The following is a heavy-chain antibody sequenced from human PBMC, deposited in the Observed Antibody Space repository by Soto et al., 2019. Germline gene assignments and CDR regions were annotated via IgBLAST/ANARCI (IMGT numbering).Heavy chain of an antibody. D-gene: IGHD5-12*01. J-gene: IGHJ4*02. CDR2: ISAYNGNT. V-gene: IGHV1-18*01. Sequence: QVQLVQSGAEVKKPGASVKVSCKASGYTFTSYGISWVRQAPGQGLEWMGWISAYNGNTNYAQKLQGRVTMTTDPSTSTAYMELRSLRSDDTAVYYCARVDVDIVATIRTFDYWGQGTLVTVSS. CDR1: GYTFTSYG. CDR3: ARVDVDIVATIRTFDY.